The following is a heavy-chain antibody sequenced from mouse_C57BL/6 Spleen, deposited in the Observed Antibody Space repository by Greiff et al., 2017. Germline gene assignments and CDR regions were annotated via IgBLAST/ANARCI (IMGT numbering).Heavy chain of an antibody. V-gene: IGHV1-52*01. Sequence: QVQLKQPGAELVRPGSSVKLSCKASGYTFTSYWMHWVKQRPIQGLEWIGNIDPSDSETHYNQKFKDKATLTVDKSSSTAYMQLSSLTSEDSAVYYCARGTGSWFAYWGQGTLVTVSA. CDR1: GYTFTSYW. J-gene: IGHJ3*01. CDR3: ARGTGSWFAY. CDR2: IDPSDSET. D-gene: IGHD4-1*01.